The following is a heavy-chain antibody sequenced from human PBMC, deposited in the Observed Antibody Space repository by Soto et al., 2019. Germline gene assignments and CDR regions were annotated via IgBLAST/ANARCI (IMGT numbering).Heavy chain of an antibody. D-gene: IGHD3-3*01. Sequence: GGSLRLSCAASGFTFSSYEMNWVRQAPGKGLEWVSYISSSGSTIYYADSVKGRFSISRDNAKNSLYLQMNSLRAEDTAVYYCARDANYDFWSGYYTPSLYYGMDVWGQGTTVTVSS. V-gene: IGHV3-48*03. CDR2: ISSSGSTI. CDR1: GFTFSSYE. J-gene: IGHJ6*02. CDR3: ARDANYDFWSGYYTPSLYYGMDV.